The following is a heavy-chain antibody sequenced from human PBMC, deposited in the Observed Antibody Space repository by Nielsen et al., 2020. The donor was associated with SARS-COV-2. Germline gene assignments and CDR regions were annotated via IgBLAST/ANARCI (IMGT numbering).Heavy chain of an antibody. CDR1: GFTFSNFA. Sequence: GGSLRLSCAASGFTFSNFAMHWVRQAPGKGLEWVTFISYDGSVKYYADSVKGRFTISTDLSNNTLYLQMNSLRVEDTAIYYCTKGAQLGDYWGQGTLVTVSS. CDR3: TKGAQLGDY. J-gene: IGHJ4*02. D-gene: IGHD6-13*01. V-gene: IGHV3-30*04. CDR2: ISYDGSVK.